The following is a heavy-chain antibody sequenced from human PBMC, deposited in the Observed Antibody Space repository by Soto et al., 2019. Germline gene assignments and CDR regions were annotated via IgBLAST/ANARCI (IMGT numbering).Heavy chain of an antibody. Sequence: EVQLLESGGGLVQPGGSLTLSCAASGFTFNNYAMSWVRQAPGKGLEWVSGISASGGSTYYADSVKGRFTISRDNSKNTLYLQMNSLRAEDTAVYYCAKVTQAYFDYWGQGTLVTVSS. V-gene: IGHV3-23*01. J-gene: IGHJ4*02. CDR2: ISASGGST. CDR3: AKVTQAYFDY. CDR1: GFTFNNYA.